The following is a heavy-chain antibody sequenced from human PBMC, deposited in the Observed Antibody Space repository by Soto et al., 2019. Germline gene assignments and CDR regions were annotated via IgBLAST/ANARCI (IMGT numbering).Heavy chain of an antibody. Sequence: PGGSLRLSCAASGFTFSSYAMGWVRQGPGKGLEWVAVVSIGGSTHYADSVRGRFTISRDNAKNSLYLQMNSLRAEDTAVYYCAKTAALSFDYWGQGTLVTVSS. CDR3: AKTAALSFDY. J-gene: IGHJ4*02. V-gene: IGHV3-23*01. CDR2: VSIGGST. CDR1: GFTFSSYA. D-gene: IGHD6-13*01.